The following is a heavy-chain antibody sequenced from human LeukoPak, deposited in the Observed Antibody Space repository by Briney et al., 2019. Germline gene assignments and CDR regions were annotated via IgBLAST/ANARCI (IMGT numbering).Heavy chain of an antibody. D-gene: IGHD3-9*01. V-gene: IGHV1-18*01. J-gene: IGHJ3*02. CDR1: GYTFTSYG. CDR3: ARVYPSPDDILTGYYNGAFDI. CDR2: ISAYNGNT. Sequence: ASVKVSCKASGYTFTSYGISWARQAPGQGLEWMGWISAYNGNTNYAQKPQGRVTMTTDTSTSTAYMELRSLRSDDTAVYYCARVYPSPDDILTGYYNGAFDIWGQGTMVTVSS.